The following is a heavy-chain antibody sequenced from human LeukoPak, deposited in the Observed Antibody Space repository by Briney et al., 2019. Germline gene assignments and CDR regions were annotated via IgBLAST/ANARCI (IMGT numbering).Heavy chain of an antibody. D-gene: IGHD3-22*01. J-gene: IGHJ4*02. CDR3: ARLSMIVFDY. Sequence: SETLSLTCAVYGGSFSGYYWSWIRQPPGKGLEWIGEINHSGSTNYNPSLKSRVTISVDTSKNQFSLKLSSVAAADTAVYYCARLSMIVFDYWGQGTLVTVSS. CDR1: GGSFSGYY. V-gene: IGHV4-34*01. CDR2: INHSGST.